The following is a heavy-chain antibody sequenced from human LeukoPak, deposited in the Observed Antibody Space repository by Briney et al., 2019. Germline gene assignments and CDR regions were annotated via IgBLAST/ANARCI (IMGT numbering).Heavy chain of an antibody. CDR3: AKGYSQRDYYFDY. J-gene: IGHJ4*01. CDR2: ISSSSSYI. V-gene: IGHV3-21*01. CDR1: GFTFSSYS. D-gene: IGHD5-18*01. Sequence: KPGGSLRLSCAASGFTFSSYSMNWVRQAPGKGLEWVSSISSSSSYIYYADSVKGRFTISRDNAKNSLYLQMNSLRAEDTAVYYCAKGYSQRDYYFDYWGHGTLVTVSS.